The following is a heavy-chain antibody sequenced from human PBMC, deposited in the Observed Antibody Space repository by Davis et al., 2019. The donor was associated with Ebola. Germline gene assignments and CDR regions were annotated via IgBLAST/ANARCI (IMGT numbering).Heavy chain of an antibody. Sequence: PGGSLRLSCAASGFTFSSYGMHWVRQAPGKGLEWVAVISYDGSNKYYADSVKGRFTISRDNSKNTLYLQMNSLRAEDTAVYYCARLGIKYSRYLDYWGQGTLVTVSS. CDR1: GFTFSSYG. V-gene: IGHV3-30*03. CDR2: ISYDGSNK. J-gene: IGHJ4*02. CDR3: ARLGIKYSRYLDY. D-gene: IGHD6-6*01.